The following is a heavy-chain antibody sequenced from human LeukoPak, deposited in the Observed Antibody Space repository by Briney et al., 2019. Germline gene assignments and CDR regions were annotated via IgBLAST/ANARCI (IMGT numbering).Heavy chain of an antibody. CDR1: GFTFSSYG. V-gene: IGHV3-30*02. CDR2: IRYDGSNK. D-gene: IGHD2-2*01. Sequence: GGSLRLSCAASGFTFSSYGMHWVRQAPGKGLEWVAFIRYDGSNKYYADSVKGRFTISRDNSENTLYLQMSSLRAEDTAVYYCANGEYCSSTSCHGSDYWGQGTLVTVSS. CDR3: ANGEYCSSTSCHGSDY. J-gene: IGHJ4*02.